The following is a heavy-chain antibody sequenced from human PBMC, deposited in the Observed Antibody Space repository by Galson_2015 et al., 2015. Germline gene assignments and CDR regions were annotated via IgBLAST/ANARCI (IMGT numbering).Heavy chain of an antibody. CDR1: GFTFSSYA. CDR3: AKAGIATPGASSYYMDV. CDR2: ISGSGGRE. V-gene: IGHV3-23*01. J-gene: IGHJ6*03. Sequence: SLRLSCAASGFTFSSYAMSWVRQAPGKGLEWVSGISGSGGRENYADSVKGRFTISRDNSKNTLCLQMNSLRAEDTAVYYCAKAGIATPGASSYYMDVWGKGTTVTVSS. D-gene: IGHD6-13*01.